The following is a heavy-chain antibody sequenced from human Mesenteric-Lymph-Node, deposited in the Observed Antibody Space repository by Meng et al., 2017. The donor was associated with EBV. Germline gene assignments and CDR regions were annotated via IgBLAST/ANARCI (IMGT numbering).Heavy chain of an antibody. V-gene: IGHV1-18*04. CDR2: ISAYNGNR. Sequence: QLVRSGAEVRKTGPSVKVSCKASGYTFTYRCLHWVRQAPGQALEWMGWISAYNGNRNNAQKFQGRVTMTTDTSTSTAYMELRSLRSDDTAVYYCARRRRIVGATDFDYWGQGTLVTVSS. D-gene: IGHD1-26*01. J-gene: IGHJ4*02. CDR1: GYTFTYRC. CDR3: ARRRRIVGATDFDY.